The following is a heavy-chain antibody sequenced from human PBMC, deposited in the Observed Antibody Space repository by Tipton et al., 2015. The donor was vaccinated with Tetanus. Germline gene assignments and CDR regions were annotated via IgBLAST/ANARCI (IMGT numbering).Heavy chain of an antibody. J-gene: IGHJ4*02. CDR2: ISGVGNIM. D-gene: IGHD5-18*01. Sequence: GSLRLSCAASGFTFSDYYMSWIRQAPGKGLEWISYISGVGNIMNYADSVKGRFTISRDNAKNSLYLQMNSLRAEDTAVYYCARDPREDVDTAMVTGYWGQGTLVTVSS. CDR3: ARDPREDVDTAMVTGY. V-gene: IGHV3-11*04. CDR1: GFTFSDYY.